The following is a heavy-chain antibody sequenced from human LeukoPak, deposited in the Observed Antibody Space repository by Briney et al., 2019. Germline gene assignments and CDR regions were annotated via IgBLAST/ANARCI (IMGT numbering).Heavy chain of an antibody. CDR3: AREQDEGGTFDY. Sequence: GGSLRLSCAASGFRFSDYYMSWIRQAPGKGLEWVSYISSSGGSTNYADSVKGRFTISRDNAKNALYLQMNSLRDEDTAVYYWAREQDEGGTFDYWGQGTLVTVSS. J-gene: IGHJ4*02. CDR2: ISSSGGST. V-gene: IGHV3-11*05. D-gene: IGHD3-16*01. CDR1: GFRFSDYY.